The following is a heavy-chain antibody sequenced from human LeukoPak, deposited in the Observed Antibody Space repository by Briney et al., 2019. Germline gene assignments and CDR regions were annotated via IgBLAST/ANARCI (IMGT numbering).Heavy chain of an antibody. CDR2: MNPNSGNT. J-gene: IGHJ3*02. CDR1: GYTFTSYD. Sequence: ASVKVSCKASGYTFTSYDINWVRQATGQGLEWMGWMNPNSGNTGYAQKLQGRVTMTRNTSISTAYMELSSLRSEDTAVYYCARGGRQRLRLGGDAFDIWGQGTMVTVSS. V-gene: IGHV1-8*01. CDR3: ARGGRQRLRLGGDAFDI. D-gene: IGHD5-12*01.